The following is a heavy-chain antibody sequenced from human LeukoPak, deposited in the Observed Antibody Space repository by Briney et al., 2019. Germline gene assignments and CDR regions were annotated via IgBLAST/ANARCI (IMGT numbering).Heavy chain of an antibody. CDR1: GYSINNYR. V-gene: IGHV5-51*01. D-gene: IGHD2-15*01. Sequence: GESLKISCKGSGYSINNYRIGWVRQMPGKGLEWMGIIYPADSDIRYSPSFQGQVTISADKSISTAYLQWSSLKASDAAMYYCARQEYCSGGSCYTWFDPWGQGTLVTVSS. CDR2: IYPADSDI. J-gene: IGHJ5*02. CDR3: ARQEYCSGGSCYTWFDP.